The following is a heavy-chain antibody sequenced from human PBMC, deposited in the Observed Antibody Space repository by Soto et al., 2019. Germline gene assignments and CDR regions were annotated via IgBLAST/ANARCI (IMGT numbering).Heavy chain of an antibody. Sequence: GGSLRLSCAASGFTFSSYAMHWVGQAPGKGLEWVAVISYDGSNKYYADSVKGRFTISRDNSKNTLYLQMTSLRAEDTAVYYCARDREQLVVLYYYCGMDVWGQGTTVTVSS. CDR3: ARDREQLVVLYYYCGMDV. CDR2: ISYDGSNK. CDR1: GFTFSSYA. D-gene: IGHD6-13*01. J-gene: IGHJ6*02. V-gene: IGHV3-30-3*01.